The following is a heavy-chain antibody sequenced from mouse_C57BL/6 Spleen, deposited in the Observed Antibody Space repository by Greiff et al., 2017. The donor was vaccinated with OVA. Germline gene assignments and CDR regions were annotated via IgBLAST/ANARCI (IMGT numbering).Heavy chain of an antibody. J-gene: IGHJ4*01. CDR1: GYTFTSYW. V-gene: IGHV1-64*01. CDR2: IPPNSGST. D-gene: IGHD1-1*01. CDR3: AREDYDYYYAMGN. Sequence: QVQLQQPGAELVKPGASVKLSCKASGYTFTSYWMHWVKQRPGHGLEWIGMIPPNSGSTNYNEKFKSKATLTVDKSSSTAYMQLSSLTSEDSAVYYCAREDYDYYYAMGNGGQGTSVTVSS.